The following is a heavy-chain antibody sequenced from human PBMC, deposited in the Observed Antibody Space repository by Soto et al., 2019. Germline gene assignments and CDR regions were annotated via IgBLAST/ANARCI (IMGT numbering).Heavy chain of an antibody. Sequence: QLQLQESGSGLVKPSQTLSLTCAVSGGSIRSGGYSWSWLRQPPGKGLEWIGYMYHSGSNYYNPPLPNRVTISIDRSKNQFSLNVSYVTAAETAVYYCARVTYYGGQGILVPVSS. CDR1: GGSIRSGGYS. V-gene: IGHV4-30-2*01. CDR2: MYHSGSN. J-gene: IGHJ4*02. CDR3: ARVTYY.